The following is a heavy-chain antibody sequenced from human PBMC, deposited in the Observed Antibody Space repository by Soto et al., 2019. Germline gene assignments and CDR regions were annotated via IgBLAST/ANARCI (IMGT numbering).Heavy chain of an antibody. Sequence: PSETLSLTCTVSGGSISSGGYYWSWIRQHPGKGLEWIGYIYYSGSTYYNPSLKSRVTISVDTSKNQFSLKLSSVTAADTAVYYCARGNKAAGIYWFYPWGQGTLVTVSS. CDR1: GGSISSGGYY. D-gene: IGHD6-13*01. CDR2: IYYSGST. V-gene: IGHV4-31*03. J-gene: IGHJ5*02. CDR3: ARGNKAAGIYWFYP.